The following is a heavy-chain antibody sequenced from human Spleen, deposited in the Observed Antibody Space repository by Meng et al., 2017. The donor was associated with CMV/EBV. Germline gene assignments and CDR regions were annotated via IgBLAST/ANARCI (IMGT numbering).Heavy chain of an antibody. J-gene: IGHJ5*02. Sequence: ASVQVSCKASGYTFTGYYIHWVRQAPGQGLEWMGWINPISGGTNYAQKFQDRVTMTRDTSISTAYMELSRLRSDDTAGYYCARPVTTAFFEPWGQGTLVTVSS. CDR2: INPISGGT. V-gene: IGHV1-2*02. CDR1: GYTFTGYY. CDR3: ARPVTTAFFEP. D-gene: IGHD4-11*01.